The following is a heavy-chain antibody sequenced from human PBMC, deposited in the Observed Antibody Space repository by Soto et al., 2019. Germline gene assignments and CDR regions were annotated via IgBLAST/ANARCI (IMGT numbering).Heavy chain of an antibody. Sequence: GASVKVSCKASGGTFSSYAISWVRQAPGQGLEWMGGIIPIFGTANYAQKFQGRVTITADESTSTAYMELRSLRSDDTAVYYCARWAEDYYDSSGYYPFDYWGQGTLVTVSS. CDR3: ARWAEDYYDSSGYYPFDY. CDR2: IIPIFGTA. CDR1: GGTFSSYA. D-gene: IGHD3-22*01. J-gene: IGHJ4*02. V-gene: IGHV1-69*13.